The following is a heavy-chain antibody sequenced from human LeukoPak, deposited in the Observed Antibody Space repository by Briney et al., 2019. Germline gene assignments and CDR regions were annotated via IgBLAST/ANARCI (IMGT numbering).Heavy chain of an antibody. D-gene: IGHD7-27*01. V-gene: IGHV3-43D*03. CDR1: GFTFDDYA. Sequence: GGSLRLSCAASGFTFDDYATHWVRQAPGKGLDWVSLISWDGGTTYYADSVKGRFTISRDNSKNTLYLQMNSLRAEDTAVYYCAKDPHWGRPAEYFQHWGQGTLVTVSS. CDR3: AKDPHWGRPAEYFQH. CDR2: ISWDGGTT. J-gene: IGHJ1*01.